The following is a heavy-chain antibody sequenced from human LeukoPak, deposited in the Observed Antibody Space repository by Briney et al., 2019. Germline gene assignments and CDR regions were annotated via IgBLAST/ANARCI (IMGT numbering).Heavy chain of an antibody. D-gene: IGHD1-1*01. CDR3: AKLRELVTYYYYYGLDV. J-gene: IGHJ6*02. Sequence: GRSLRLSCAASGFTFSSYGMHWVRQAPGKGLEWVALISYDGVNKYYADSVKGRFTISRDNSKNTLYLRMNSLRVEDTALYYCAKLRELVTYYYYYGLDVWGQGTTVTVSS. CDR1: GFTFSSYG. CDR2: ISYDGVNK. V-gene: IGHV3-30*18.